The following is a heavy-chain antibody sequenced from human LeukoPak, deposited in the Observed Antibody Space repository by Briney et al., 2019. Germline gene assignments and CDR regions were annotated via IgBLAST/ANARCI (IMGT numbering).Heavy chain of an antibody. CDR2: INPNSGGT. J-gene: IGHJ3*02. D-gene: IGHD7-27*01. CDR1: GYTFTGYY. CDR3: ARVYSLTGHQRNAFDI. Sequence: ASVKVSCKASGYTFTGYYMHWVRQAPGQGLEWMGWINPNSGGTNYAQKFQGRVTMTRDTSISTAYMELSRLRSDDTAVYYCARVYSLTGHQRNAFDIWGQGTMVTVSS. V-gene: IGHV1-2*02.